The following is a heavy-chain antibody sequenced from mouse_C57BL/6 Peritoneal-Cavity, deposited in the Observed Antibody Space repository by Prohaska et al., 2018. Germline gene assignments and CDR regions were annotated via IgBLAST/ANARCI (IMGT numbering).Heavy chain of an antibody. J-gene: IGHJ1*03. D-gene: IGHD2-1*01. Sequence: EVQLLETGGGLVQPGGSRGLSCEGSGFTFSGFWMSWVRQTPGKTLELIGYINSDGSAINYEPSIKDRFTIFRDNEKSTLYLQMSNVRSEDTATYFCMRYGNYWYFDVWGTGTTVTVSS. CDR1: GFTFSGFW. CDR2: INSDGSAI. V-gene: IGHV11-2*01. CDR3: MRYGNYWYFDV.